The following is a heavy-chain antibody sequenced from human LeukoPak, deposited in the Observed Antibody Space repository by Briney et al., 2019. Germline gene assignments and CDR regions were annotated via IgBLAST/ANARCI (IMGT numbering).Heavy chain of an antibody. CDR3: ARDLITMVRGDYYNDY. CDR1: GYTFTGYY. J-gene: IGHJ4*02. CDR2: INPNSGGT. V-gene: IGHV1-2*02. D-gene: IGHD3-10*01. Sequence: ASVKVSCKASGYTFTGYYMHWVRQAPGQGLEWMGWINPNSGGTNYAQKFQGRVTMTRDTSISTAYMELSRLRSDDTAVYYCARDLITMVRGDYYNDYWGQGTLVTVPS.